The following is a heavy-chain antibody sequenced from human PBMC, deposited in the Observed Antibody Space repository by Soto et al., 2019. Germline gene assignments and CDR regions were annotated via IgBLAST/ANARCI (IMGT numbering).Heavy chain of an antibody. CDR3: AKHHSFCTSTTCYFDY. V-gene: IGHV3-7*03. D-gene: IGHD2-2*01. CDR2: IKEDGSEK. CDR1: GFTFSSYW. Sequence: EVQLTESGGDLVQPGGSLRLSCAASGFTFSSYWMSWVRQAPGKGLELVANIKEDGSEKYYVDSVKGRFTISRANAKNSLYLQMDSLRVEDTAVYFCAKHHSFCTSTTCYFDYWGQGDLVTVSS. J-gene: IGHJ4*02.